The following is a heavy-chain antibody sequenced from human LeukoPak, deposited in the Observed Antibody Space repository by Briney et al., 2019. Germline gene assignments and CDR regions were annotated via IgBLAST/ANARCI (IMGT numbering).Heavy chain of an antibody. J-gene: IGHJ4*02. CDR1: GDSINSLDL. V-gene: IGHV4-4*02. Sequence: PSETLSLTCTVSGDSINSLDLWSWVRQPPGKGLEWIGEMYLSGTTHSNPSVKSRVTISIDKSKNQFFLNLSSVTAADTAVYYCARAEWELAFDYWGQGTLVTVSS. CDR2: MYLSGTT. D-gene: IGHD1-26*01. CDR3: ARAEWELAFDY.